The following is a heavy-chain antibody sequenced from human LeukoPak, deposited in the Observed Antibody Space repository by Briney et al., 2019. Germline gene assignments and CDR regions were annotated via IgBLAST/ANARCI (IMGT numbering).Heavy chain of an antibody. D-gene: IGHD7-27*01. Sequence: ASVKVSCKASGYTFTSYGISWVRQAPGQGLEWMGWISAYNGNTNYAQKLQGRVTMTTDTSTSTAYMELRSLRSDDTAVYYWVRALSLDWGDDYWGQGTLVTVSS. J-gene: IGHJ4*02. CDR1: GYTFTSYG. CDR2: ISAYNGNT. CDR3: VRALSLDWGDDY. V-gene: IGHV1-18*01.